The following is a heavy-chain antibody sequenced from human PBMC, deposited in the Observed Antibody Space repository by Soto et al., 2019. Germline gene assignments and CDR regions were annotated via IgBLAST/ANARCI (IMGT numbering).Heavy chain of an antibody. CDR2: IYYSGST. D-gene: IGHD5-12*01. CDR1: GGSISSSSYY. V-gene: IGHV4-39*01. J-gene: IGHJ4*02. Sequence: PSETLSLTCTVSGGSISSSSYYWGWIRQPPGKGLEWIGSIYYSGSTYYNPSLKSRSTISIDTSKNQFFLDVDSVTAADTAVYYCARLYTGYEAFDYWGQGTLVTVSS. CDR3: ARLYTGYEAFDY.